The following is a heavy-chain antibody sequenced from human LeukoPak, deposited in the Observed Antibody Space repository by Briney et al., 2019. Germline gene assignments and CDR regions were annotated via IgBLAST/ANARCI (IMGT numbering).Heavy chain of an antibody. V-gene: IGHV1-8*01. D-gene: IGHD1-1*01. CDR2: MNPNNGHT. J-gene: IGHJ6*02. CDR1: GYTFTSSD. CDR3: ARDEMGWNDYYGMDV. Sequence: ASVKVSCKASGYTFTSSDINWVRQATGQGLEWMGWMNPNNGHTGYAQKFQGRVTMTRDTSISTAYMELGSLRSDDTAVYYCARDEMGWNDYYGMDVWGQGTTVTVSS.